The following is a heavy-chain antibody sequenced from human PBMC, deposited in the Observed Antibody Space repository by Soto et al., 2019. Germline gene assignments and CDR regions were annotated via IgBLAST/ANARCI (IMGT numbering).Heavy chain of an antibody. CDR2: IYYTGST. Sequence: PSETLSLTCTVSGGSISSSDYYWNWIRQPPGKGREWIGYIYYTGSTNYNPSLKSRVTISADTSKNQISLKLSSVTAADTAVYYCAREATGGGYYDSSTPAWFDPWGQGTLVTVSS. CDR3: AREATGGGYYDSSTPAWFDP. CDR1: GGSISSSDYY. D-gene: IGHD3-22*01. V-gene: IGHV4-30-4*01. J-gene: IGHJ5*02.